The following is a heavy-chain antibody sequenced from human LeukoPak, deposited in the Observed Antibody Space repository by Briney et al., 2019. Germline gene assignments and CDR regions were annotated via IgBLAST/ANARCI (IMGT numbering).Heavy chain of an antibody. J-gene: IGHJ4*02. D-gene: IGHD5-24*01. CDR3: ARGIFQEMATIKNSPLFDY. Sequence: PSETLPLTCTVSGGSISSSSYYWGWIRQPPGKGLEWIGSIYYSGSTYYNPSLKSRVTISVDTSKNQFSLKLSSVTAADTAVYYCARGIFQEMATIKNSPLFDYWGQGTLVTVSS. CDR2: IYYSGST. CDR1: GGSISSSSYY. V-gene: IGHV4-39*01.